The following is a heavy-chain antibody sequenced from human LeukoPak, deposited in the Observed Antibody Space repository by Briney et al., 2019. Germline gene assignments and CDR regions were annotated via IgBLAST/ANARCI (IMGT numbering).Heavy chain of an antibody. CDR3: ARDRRVQLWSPAGFDY. Sequence: GGSLRLSCAASGFTFNTYTMNWVRQAPGEGLEWVSSISSSSVYIYYADSVKGRFTISRDNAKNSLYLQMNSLRAEDTAVYYCARDRRVQLWSPAGFDYWGQGTLVTVSS. J-gene: IGHJ4*02. V-gene: IGHV3-21*01. CDR2: ISSSSVYI. D-gene: IGHD5-18*01. CDR1: GFTFNTYT.